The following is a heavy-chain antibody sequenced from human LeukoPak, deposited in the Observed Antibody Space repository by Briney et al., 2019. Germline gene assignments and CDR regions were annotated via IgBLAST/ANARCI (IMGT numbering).Heavy chain of an antibody. CDR1: GYNFTTHW. V-gene: IGHV5-10-1*01. Sequence: GESLKISCQGSGYNFTTHWISWVRQMPGKGLEWMGRVHPSDSYTKYSPSFQGHVSTSADKSISTAYLRWSSLKASDTAMYYCARLARAVTAGGYFDYWGQGTLVTVSS. CDR2: VHPSDSYT. CDR3: ARLARAVTAGGYFDY. D-gene: IGHD2-21*02. J-gene: IGHJ4*02.